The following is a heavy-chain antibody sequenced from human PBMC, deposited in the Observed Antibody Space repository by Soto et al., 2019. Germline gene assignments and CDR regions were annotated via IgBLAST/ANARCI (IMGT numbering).Heavy chain of an antibody. Sequence: ASVKVSCKASGYTFTSFGISWVRQAPGQGLEWMGWISGYNGDTNYAQKLQGRVTVTTDTSTSTAYMELRSLRSDDTAVYYCARDNSVTTQPPKYFLLWGQGPLVTVSS. J-gene: IGHJ1*01. CDR2: ISGYNGDT. V-gene: IGHV1-18*01. CDR3: ARDNSVTTQPPKYFLL. D-gene: IGHD4-17*01. CDR1: GYTFTSFG.